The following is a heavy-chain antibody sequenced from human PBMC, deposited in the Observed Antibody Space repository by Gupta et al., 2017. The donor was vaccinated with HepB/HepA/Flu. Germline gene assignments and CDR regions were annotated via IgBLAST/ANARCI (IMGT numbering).Heavy chain of an antibody. Sequence: QITLKESGPPLVKPTQTLTLTCTFSGFSLSTSGVGVGWIRQPPGKALEWLALIYWDDDKRYSPSLKSRLTITKDTSKNQVVLTMTNMDPVDTATYYCAHSGIQLWLEGYYFDYWGQGTLVTVAS. J-gene: IGHJ4*02. V-gene: IGHV2-5*02. CDR1: GFSLSTSGVG. D-gene: IGHD5-18*01. CDR3: AHSGIQLWLEGYYFDY. CDR2: IYWDDDK.